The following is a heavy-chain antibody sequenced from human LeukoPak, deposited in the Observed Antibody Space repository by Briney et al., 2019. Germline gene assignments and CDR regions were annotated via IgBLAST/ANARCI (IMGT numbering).Heavy chain of an antibody. D-gene: IGHD2-2*01. Sequence: GSLRLSCAASGFTFSSYAMSWVRQAPGKGLEWVSAISGSGGSTYYADSVKGRFTISRGNAKNSVYLQMNSLRAEDTAVYYCARDIKGQYQDAFDIWGQGTMVTVSS. V-gene: IGHV3-23*01. CDR2: ISGSGGST. CDR3: ARDIKGQYQDAFDI. J-gene: IGHJ3*02. CDR1: GFTFSSYA.